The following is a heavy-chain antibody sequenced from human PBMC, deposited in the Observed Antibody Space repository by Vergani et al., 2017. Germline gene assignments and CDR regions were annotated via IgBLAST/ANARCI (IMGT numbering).Heavy chain of an antibody. Sequence: QVQLQQWGAGLLKPSETLSLTCAVYGGSFSGYYWSWIRQPPGEGLGWIGEINHSGSTNYNPCLKSRVTITVDTSKNQFSLKLSSVTAADTAVDYCAFYRFGEPIDYWGQGTLVTVSS. V-gene: IGHV4-34*01. J-gene: IGHJ4*02. CDR1: GGSFSGYY. CDR2: INHSGST. D-gene: IGHD3-10*01. CDR3: AFYRFGEPIDY.